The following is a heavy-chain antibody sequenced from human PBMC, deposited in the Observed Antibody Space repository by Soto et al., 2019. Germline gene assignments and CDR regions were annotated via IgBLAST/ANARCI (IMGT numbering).Heavy chain of an antibody. CDR1: GGTFSSYA. V-gene: IGHV1-69*12. CDR3: AKGCSPGAFDI. J-gene: IGHJ3*02. Sequence: QVQLVQSGAEVKKPGSSVKVSCKASGGTFSSYAISWVRQAPGQGLEWMGGIIPIFGTANYAQKFQGRVTITADESPSTAYMELNSLKSEDTAVYYCAKGCSPGAFDIWGQGTMVTVSS. D-gene: IGHD3-10*01. CDR2: IIPIFGTA.